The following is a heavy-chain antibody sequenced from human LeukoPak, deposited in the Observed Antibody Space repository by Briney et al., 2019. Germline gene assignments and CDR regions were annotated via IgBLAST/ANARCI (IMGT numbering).Heavy chain of an antibody. Sequence: PAETLSLTCAVYGGSFRGYYWSWIRQPPGKGLEWIGEINHSGSTNYNPSLKGRVTISVDTSKNQFSLKLTSVTAADTAVYYCARQSPAAAGQGLDYWGLGTLVTVSS. J-gene: IGHJ4*02. CDR3: ARQSPAAAGQGLDY. CDR2: INHSGST. V-gene: IGHV4-34*01. D-gene: IGHD6-13*01. CDR1: GGSFRGYY.